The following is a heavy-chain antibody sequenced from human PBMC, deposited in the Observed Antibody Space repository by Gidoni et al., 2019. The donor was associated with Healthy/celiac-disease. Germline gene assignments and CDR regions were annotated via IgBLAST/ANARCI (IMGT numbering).Heavy chain of an antibody. CDR2: IKQDGSEK. Sequence: EVQLVESGGGLVQPGGSLRLSCAASGFTFSSYWMIWVRQAPGKGLAWVDNIKQDGSEKYYVDSVKGRFTISRDNAKNSLYLQMNSLRAEDTAVYDCARGYGDYVFKADYYYYGMDVWGQGTTVTVSS. V-gene: IGHV3-7*03. CDR1: GFTFSSYW. J-gene: IGHJ6*02. D-gene: IGHD4-17*01. CDR3: ARGYGDYVFKADYYYYGMDV.